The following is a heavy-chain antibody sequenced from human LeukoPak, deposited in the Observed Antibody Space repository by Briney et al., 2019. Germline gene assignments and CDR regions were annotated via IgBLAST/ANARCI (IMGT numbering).Heavy chain of an antibody. CDR2: IYYSGST. CDR1: GGSISSSTYY. CDR3: ASYFWTGYYFDY. V-gene: IGHV4-39*01. J-gene: IGHJ4*02. D-gene: IGHD3/OR15-3a*01. Sequence: KPSETLSLTCTVFGGSISSSTYYWGWIRQPPGKGLEWIGSIYYSGSTYYNPSLKSRVTISVDTSKNQFTLKLNSVTAADTAVYYCASYFWTGYYFDYWGQGVLVTVFS.